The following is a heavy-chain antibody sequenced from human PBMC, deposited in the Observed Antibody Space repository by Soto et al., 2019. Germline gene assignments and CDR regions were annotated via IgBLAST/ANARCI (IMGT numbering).Heavy chain of an antibody. D-gene: IGHD3-10*01. CDR2: IIPLFGTT. CDR3: AAELGFGKLSVV. CDR1: GDTFKNCV. Sequence: QVQVVQSGVEVRRPGSSVKVSCKAPGDTFKNCVISWVRQAPGQGLEWMGGIIPLFGTTEFAQRFQGRLTITTDESTTTAYMELRRLRSEDTATYYCAAELGFGKLSVVWGQGTTVIVSS. J-gene: IGHJ6*02. V-gene: IGHV1-69*01.